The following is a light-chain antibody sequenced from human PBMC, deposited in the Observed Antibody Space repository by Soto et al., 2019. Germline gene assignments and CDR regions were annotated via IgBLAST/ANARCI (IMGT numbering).Light chain of an antibody. CDR1: QSIGDW. CDR3: QQYNDLST. CDR2: KAA. V-gene: IGKV1-5*03. J-gene: IGKJ4*01. Sequence: DIQMTQSPSTLSASVGDRVTIACRASQSIGDWLAWYQQKTGKAPNLLIYKAATLESGVPSRFSGSGSGTEFTLTISSLQPEDFATYYCQQYNDLSTFGGGTKVEI.